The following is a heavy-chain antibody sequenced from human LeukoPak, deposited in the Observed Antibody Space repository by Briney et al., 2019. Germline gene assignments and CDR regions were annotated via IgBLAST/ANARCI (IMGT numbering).Heavy chain of an antibody. V-gene: IGHV3-9*01. CDR1: GFTFDDYA. CDR2: ISWNSGSI. D-gene: IGHD3-22*01. J-gene: IGHJ4*02. Sequence: PGGSLRLSCAASGFTFDDYAMHWVRQAPGKGLEWVSGISWNSGSIGYADSVKGRFTISRDNAKNSLYLQMNSLRAEDTAVYYCARDGYYYDSSGSVDYWGQGTLVTVSS. CDR3: ARDGYYYDSSGSVDY.